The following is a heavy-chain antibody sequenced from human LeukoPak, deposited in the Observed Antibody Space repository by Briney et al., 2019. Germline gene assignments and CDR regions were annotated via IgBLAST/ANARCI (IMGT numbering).Heavy chain of an antibody. CDR2: IYTSGST. V-gene: IGHV4-61*02. CDR3: ARHGPPGRYDFWSAYDAFDI. D-gene: IGHD3-3*01. J-gene: IGHJ3*02. Sequence: SQTLSLTCTVSGGSISSGSYYWSWIRQPAGKGLEWIGRIYTSGSTNYNPSLKSRGTISVDTSKNQFSLKLSSVTAADTAGYDCARHGPPGRYDFWSAYDAFDIWGQGTMVTVSS. CDR1: GGSISSGSYY.